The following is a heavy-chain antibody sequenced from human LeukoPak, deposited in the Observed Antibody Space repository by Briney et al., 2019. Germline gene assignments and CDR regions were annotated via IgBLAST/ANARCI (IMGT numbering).Heavy chain of an antibody. CDR3: AKGVFYDSSGYPLS. V-gene: IGHV3-23*01. Sequence: PGGSLRLSCAASGFTFSSYAMSWVRQAPGKGLEWVSAISGSGGSTYYADSVKGRFTISRANSKNTLYLQMNSLRAEDTAVYYCAKGVFYDSSGYPLSWGQGTLVTVSS. D-gene: IGHD3-22*01. CDR2: ISGSGGST. CDR1: GFTFSSYA. J-gene: IGHJ5*02.